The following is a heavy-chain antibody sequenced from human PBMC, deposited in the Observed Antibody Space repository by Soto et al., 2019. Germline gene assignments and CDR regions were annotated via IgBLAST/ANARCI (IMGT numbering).Heavy chain of an antibody. V-gene: IGHV3-11*01. Sequence: AGGSLRLSCAASGFTFSDYYISWIRQAPGKGLEWVSYISSGGSTIYYADSVKGRFTISRDNAKNSLYLQMNSLRAEDTAVYYCARDRTVTTGWFDPWGQGTLVTVSS. CDR3: ARDRTVTTGWFDP. CDR1: GFTFSDYY. J-gene: IGHJ5*02. CDR2: ISSGGSTI. D-gene: IGHD4-17*01.